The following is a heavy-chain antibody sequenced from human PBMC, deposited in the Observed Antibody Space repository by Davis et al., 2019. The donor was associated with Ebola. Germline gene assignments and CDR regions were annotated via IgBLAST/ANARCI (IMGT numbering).Heavy chain of an antibody. Sequence: GGSLRLSCAASGYVFRNYVMSWVRQAPGKGLEWVSTLGTSADTYYADSVKGRFTISRDNSKNTLHLQMNSLRVEDTAIYYCAKDTPNIWFDVWGQGTMVAVSS. D-gene: IGHD2-15*01. J-gene: IGHJ3*01. CDR3: AKDTPNIWFDV. CDR1: GYVFRNYV. V-gene: IGHV3-23*01. CDR2: LGTSADT.